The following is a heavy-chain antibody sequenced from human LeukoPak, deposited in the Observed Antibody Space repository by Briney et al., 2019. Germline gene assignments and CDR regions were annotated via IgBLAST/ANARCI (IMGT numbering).Heavy chain of an antibody. CDR1: GFTFSAFA. V-gene: IGHV3-23*01. CDR3: ARPLGSGWFGPFDS. D-gene: IGHD6-19*01. J-gene: IGHJ4*02. CDR2: VIGSGTNS. Sequence: PGGSLRLSCAASGFTFSAFAINWVRQAPGKALEWVSAVIGSGTNSYYADSVKGRFTISRDNAKNTLYLQMNSLRAEDTAVYYCARPLGSGWFGPFDSWGQGTLVTVSS.